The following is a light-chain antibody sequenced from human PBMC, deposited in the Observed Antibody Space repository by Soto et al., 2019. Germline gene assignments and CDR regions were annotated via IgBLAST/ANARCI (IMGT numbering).Light chain of an antibody. CDR2: DAS. J-gene: IGKJ4*01. CDR1: QSVSSY. Sequence: EIVLTQSPATLSLSPGERAILSCRASQSVSSYLAWYQQKPGQAPRLLIYDASNRATGIPARFTGSGSGTDFTLTINSLEPKDFAIYYCQQRSNWPPVTFGGGNKVEIK. CDR3: QQRSNWPPVT. V-gene: IGKV3-11*01.